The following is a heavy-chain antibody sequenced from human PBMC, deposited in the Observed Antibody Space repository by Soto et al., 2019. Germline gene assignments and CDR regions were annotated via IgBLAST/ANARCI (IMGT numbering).Heavy chain of an antibody. CDR3: AGQDDLWSDYLSPVSY. Sequence: QVQLVESGGDLVKPGGSLRLSCAASGYTFSDYSMSWFRQAPGKGLEWISYIDTSGNKIYYADSVKGRFTITRDNTKKSPYLEKNSLGDDDTAVYYCAGQDDLWSDYLSPVSYWGQGTLVTVSS. CDR2: IDTSGNKI. V-gene: IGHV3-11*01. J-gene: IGHJ4*02. CDR1: GYTFSDYS. D-gene: IGHD3-3*01.